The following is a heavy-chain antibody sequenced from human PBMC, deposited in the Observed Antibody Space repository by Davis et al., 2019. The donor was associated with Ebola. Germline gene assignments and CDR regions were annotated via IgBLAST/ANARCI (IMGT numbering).Heavy chain of an antibody. Sequence: GESLKIYCAASGFTFSGYAMSWVRQAPGKGLEWVSGISGSGDNTYYADSVKGRFTISRDNSKNTLYLQMNSLRAEDTAVYYCAKDRKIFAVEDFDYWGQGSLVTVSS. CDR1: GFTFSGYA. CDR3: AKDRKIFAVEDFDY. V-gene: IGHV3-23*01. J-gene: IGHJ4*02. D-gene: IGHD3-3*01. CDR2: ISGSGDNT.